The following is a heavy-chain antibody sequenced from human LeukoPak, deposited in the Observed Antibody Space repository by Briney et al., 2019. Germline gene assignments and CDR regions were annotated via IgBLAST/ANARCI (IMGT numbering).Heavy chain of an antibody. CDR1: GFTFSSYA. CDR3: ARGVRYCTSTTCTPDY. D-gene: IGHD2-2*01. Sequence: PGGSLRLSCAASGFTFSSYAMHWVRQAPGKGLEWVAVISYDGNNKYYADSVKGRFTISRDSSKNTLYLQMNSLRAEDTAVYYCARGVRYCTSTTCTPDYWGQGTLVTVSS. CDR2: ISYDGNNK. J-gene: IGHJ4*02. V-gene: IGHV3-30-3*01.